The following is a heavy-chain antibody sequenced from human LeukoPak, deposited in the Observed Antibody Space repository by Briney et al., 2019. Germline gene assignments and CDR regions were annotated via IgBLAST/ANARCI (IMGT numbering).Heavy chain of an antibody. V-gene: IGHV4-4*07. CDR2: IHTSGST. CDR3: ARGKYSYDSSGYIRFDP. J-gene: IGHJ5*02. D-gene: IGHD3-22*01. CDR1: GGSISNYY. Sequence: SETLSLTCAVAGGSISNYYWSWIRLPAGKGLEWIGRIHTSGSTHYDPSLKSRVTMSGDTSKNQFSLKLSSVTAADTAVYYCARGKYSYDSSGYIRFDPWGQGTLVTVSS.